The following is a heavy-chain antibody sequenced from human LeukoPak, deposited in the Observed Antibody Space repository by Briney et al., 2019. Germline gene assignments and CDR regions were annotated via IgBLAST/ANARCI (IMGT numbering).Heavy chain of an antibody. CDR1: GNYL. J-gene: IGHJ4*02. CDR3: VSFYETY. CDR2: INGDGSWT. D-gene: IGHD2-2*01. Sequence: GGSLRLSCAASGNYLMHWVRQAPGKGLVWVSHINGDGSWTTYADSVKGRFTISKDNAKNTVYLQMNNLRAEDTAVYYCVSFYETYWGRGTLVTVSS. V-gene: IGHV3-74*01.